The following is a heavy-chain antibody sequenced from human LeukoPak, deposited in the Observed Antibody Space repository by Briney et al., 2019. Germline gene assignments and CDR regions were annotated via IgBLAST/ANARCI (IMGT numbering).Heavy chain of an antibody. V-gene: IGHV4-61*01. CDR2: IYYSGST. Sequence: SETLSLTCTVSGGSVSSGSYYWSWIRQPPGKGLEWIGYIYYSGSTNYNPSLKSRVTISVDTSKNQFSLKPSSVTAADTAVYYCASRYYYGSGSYSHWGQGTLVTVSS. J-gene: IGHJ4*02. D-gene: IGHD3-10*01. CDR3: ASRYYYGSGSYSH. CDR1: GGSVSSGSYY.